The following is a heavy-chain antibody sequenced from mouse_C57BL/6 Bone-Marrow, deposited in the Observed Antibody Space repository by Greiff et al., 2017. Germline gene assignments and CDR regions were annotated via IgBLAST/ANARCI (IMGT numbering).Heavy chain of an antibody. V-gene: IGHV5-4*01. CDR1: GFTFSSYA. CDR2: ISDGGSYT. D-gene: IGHD1-1*02. J-gene: IGHJ3*01. CDR3: ARDEDRGKVAWFAY. Sequence: EVKLVESGGGLVKPGGSLKLSCAASGFTFSSYAMSWVRQTPEKRLEWVATISDGGSYTYYPDNVKGRFTMSRDNAKKNLYLQMSHLKSEDTAMYYCARDEDRGKVAWFAYWGQGTLVTVSA.